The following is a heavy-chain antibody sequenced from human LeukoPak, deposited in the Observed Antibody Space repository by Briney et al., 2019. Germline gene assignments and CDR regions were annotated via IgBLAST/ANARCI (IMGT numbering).Heavy chain of an antibody. CDR2: ISSSGSTI. Sequence: PGGSLRLSCAASGFTFSSYGMNWVRQAPGKGLEWVSYISSSGSTIYYADSVKGRFTISRDNAKNSLYLQMNSLRAEDTAVYYCAREATNYGDHTMMIWGQGTLVTVSS. D-gene: IGHD4-17*01. CDR1: GFTFSSYG. CDR3: AREATNYGDHTMMI. J-gene: IGHJ4*02. V-gene: IGHV3-48*04.